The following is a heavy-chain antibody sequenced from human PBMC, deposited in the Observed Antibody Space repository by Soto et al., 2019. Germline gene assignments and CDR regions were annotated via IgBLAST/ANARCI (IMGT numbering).Heavy chain of an antibody. V-gene: IGHV1-69*13. D-gene: IGHD4-17*01. J-gene: IGHJ5*02. CDR1: GGTFSSYA. Sequence: SVKVSCKASGGTFSSYAISWVRQAPGQGLEWMGGIIPIFGTANYAQKFQGRVTITADESTSTAYMELSSLRSEDTAVYYCAGGISRVTNLEWFDPWGQGTLVTVSS. CDR3: AGGISRVTNLEWFDP. CDR2: IIPIFGTA.